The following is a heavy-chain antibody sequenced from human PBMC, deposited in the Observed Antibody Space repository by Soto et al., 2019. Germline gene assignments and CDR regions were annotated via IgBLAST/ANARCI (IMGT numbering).Heavy chain of an antibody. D-gene: IGHD1-26*01. CDR2: INAGNGNT. Sequence: QVQLVQSGAEVKKPGASVKVSCKASGYTFTSYAIHWVRQAPGQRLEWMGWINAGNGNTKYSQRFQDRVTITKDTSASTAYMELSSLRSEDTAVYYCATGSRRDYWGQGTLVTVSS. V-gene: IGHV1-3*01. CDR1: GYTFTSYA. CDR3: ATGSRRDY. J-gene: IGHJ4*02.